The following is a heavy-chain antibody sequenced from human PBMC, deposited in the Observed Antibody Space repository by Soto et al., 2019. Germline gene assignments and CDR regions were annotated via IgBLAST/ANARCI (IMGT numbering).Heavy chain of an antibody. CDR1: GFTFSANS. Sequence: GESLRLSFAASGFTFSANSLSWFRQAPGTGLEWVSSISASGDRSYYVDSVKGRFTIPRDNSKNNLYLQMNSLRVEDPAVYHCVILALGKFDYWGQGTLVTVSS. CDR2: ISASGDRS. V-gene: IGHV3-23*01. D-gene: IGHD1-26*01. J-gene: IGHJ4*02. CDR3: VILALGKFDY.